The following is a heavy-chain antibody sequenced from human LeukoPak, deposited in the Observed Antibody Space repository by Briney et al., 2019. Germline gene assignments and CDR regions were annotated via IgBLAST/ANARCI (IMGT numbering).Heavy chain of an antibody. Sequence: SETLSLTCAVYGGSFSGYYWSWIRQPPGKGLEWIGEINHSGSTNYNPSLKSRVTISVDTSKKQFSLKLSSVTAADTAVYYCARHSSSWYYYWGQGTLVTVSS. J-gene: IGHJ4*02. CDR3: ARHSSSWYYY. D-gene: IGHD6-13*01. CDR1: GGSFSGYY. V-gene: IGHV4-34*01. CDR2: INHSGST.